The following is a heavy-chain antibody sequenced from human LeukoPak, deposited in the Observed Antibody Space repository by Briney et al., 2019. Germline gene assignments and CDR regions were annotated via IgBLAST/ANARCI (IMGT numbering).Heavy chain of an antibody. J-gene: IGHJ6*02. CDR1: GFTFSSYA. CDR3: ARGRPRVITGTLYGMDV. Sequence: IPGGSLRLSCAASGFTFSSYAMSWIRQPPGKGLEWIGEINHSGSTNYNPSLKSRVTISVDTSKNQFSLKLSSVTAADTAVYYCARGRPRVITGTLYGMDVWGQGTTVTVSS. D-gene: IGHD1-7*01. V-gene: IGHV4-34*01. CDR2: INHSGST.